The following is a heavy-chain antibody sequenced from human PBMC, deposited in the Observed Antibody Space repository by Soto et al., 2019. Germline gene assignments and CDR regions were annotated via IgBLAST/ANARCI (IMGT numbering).Heavy chain of an antibody. CDR2: IYWDDDK. Sequence: QITLKESGPTVVKPTQTLTLTCTFSGFSLSTSGLGVGWIRQPPGKALEWLALIYWDDDKRYSPSLKSRLTITKDTSKNQVVLTLTNVDPVDTATSYCAHRRDNNIFDYWGQGTLVTVSS. V-gene: IGHV2-5*02. J-gene: IGHJ4*02. CDR3: AHRRDNNIFDY. CDR1: GFSLSTSGLG. D-gene: IGHD1-1*01.